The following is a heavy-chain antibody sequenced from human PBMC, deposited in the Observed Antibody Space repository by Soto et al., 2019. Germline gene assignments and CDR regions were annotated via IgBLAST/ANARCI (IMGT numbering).Heavy chain of an antibody. CDR3: AKVRYSSPMGYYYGMDV. CDR2: IIPIFGTA. Sequence: QAQLEQSGGEVKKPGSSVKVSCKASRVAFSKFIVTWVRQAPGLGLEWVGGIIPIFGTANYAQKFQGRVTITAEESTSTSYMEWKTLRSEDTAVYYCAKVRYSSPMGYYYGMDVWGQGPTVNVSS. J-gene: IGHJ6*02. D-gene: IGHD6-19*01. V-gene: IGHV1-69*01. CDR1: RVAFSKFI.